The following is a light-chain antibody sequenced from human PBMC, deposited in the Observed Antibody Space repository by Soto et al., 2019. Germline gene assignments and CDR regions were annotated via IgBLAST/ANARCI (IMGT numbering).Light chain of an antibody. J-gene: IGLJ1*01. CDR3: NSYTSKSTGV. Sequence: QSALTQPASVSGSPGQSITISCTGTSSDVGGYNYVPWYQHHPGKAPKLIIYEVSNRPSGVSNRFSGSKSGNTASMTISGLQAEDEADYYCNSYTSKSTGVFGTGTKLTVL. V-gene: IGLV2-14*01. CDR1: SSDVGGYNY. CDR2: EVS.